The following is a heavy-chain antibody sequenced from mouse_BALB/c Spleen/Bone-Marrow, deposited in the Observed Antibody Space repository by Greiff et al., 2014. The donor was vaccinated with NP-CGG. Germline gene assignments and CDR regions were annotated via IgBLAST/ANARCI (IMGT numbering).Heavy chain of an antibody. CDR3: TRWKLLYSMDY. Sequence: QVQLQQPGAELVRPGASVKLSRKASGYIFTSYWINWVKQRPGQGLEWIGNIYPSDSYTNYNQKFKDKATLTVDKSSSTAYMQLSSPTSEDSAVYYCTRWKLLYSMDYWGQGTSVTVSS. J-gene: IGHJ4*01. CDR2: IYPSDSYT. CDR1: GYIFTSYW. V-gene: IGHV1-69*02.